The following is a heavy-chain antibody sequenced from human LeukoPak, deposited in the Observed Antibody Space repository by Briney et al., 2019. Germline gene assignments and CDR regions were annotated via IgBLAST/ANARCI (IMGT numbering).Heavy chain of an antibody. V-gene: IGHV3-23*01. CDR1: GFTFSDYA. CDR3: ARHDSFIPY. J-gene: IGHJ4*02. CDR2: ISDSGGST. D-gene: IGHD3-16*02. Sequence: GGSLRLSCVASGFTFSDYAMSWVRQAPGKGLEWVSGISDSGGSTYYADSVKSRCTISRDNSKNTVSLQMNNLRAEDTAVYFCARHDSFIPYWGQGTLVTVTS.